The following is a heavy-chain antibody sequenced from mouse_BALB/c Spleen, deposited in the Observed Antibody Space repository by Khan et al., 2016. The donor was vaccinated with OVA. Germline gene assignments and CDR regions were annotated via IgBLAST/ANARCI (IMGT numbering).Heavy chain of an antibody. Sequence: QVQLKQSGPGLVQPSQSLSITCTVSGFSLDKYSVHWIRQFPGKGLEWLGVIWSAGSTDYNAAFISRLTITKDNSRSQVFFKVNSLQPNDTAIYYCAIRGYAYGRGALFAYWGQGTLVTVSA. D-gene: IGHD2-2*01. V-gene: IGHV2-2*02. CDR1: GFSLDKYS. J-gene: IGHJ3*01. CDR2: IWSAGST. CDR3: AIRGYAYGRGALFAY.